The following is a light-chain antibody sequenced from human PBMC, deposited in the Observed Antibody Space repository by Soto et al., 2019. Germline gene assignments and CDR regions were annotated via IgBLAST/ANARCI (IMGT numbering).Light chain of an antibody. CDR2: AAP. CDR3: QQADTFPIT. Sequence: DIQMTQTPSSVSASVGDRVTISCQASQGISRSLAWYQQKPGKAPKLLIYAAPSLQSGVPSRFSGSGFGTDFTLTISSLQPEDSAIYYCQQADTFPITFGQGTRLEIK. J-gene: IGKJ5*01. CDR1: QGISRS. V-gene: IGKV1D-12*01.